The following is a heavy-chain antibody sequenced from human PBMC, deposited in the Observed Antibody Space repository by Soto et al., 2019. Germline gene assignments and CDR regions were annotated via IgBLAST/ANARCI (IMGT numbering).Heavy chain of an antibody. CDR2: IFSNDEK. Sequence: SGTTLVNPTETLTLTCTVSGFSLSNARMGVSWIRQPPGKALEWLAHIFSNDEKSYSTSLKSRLTISKDTSKSQVVLTMTNMDPVDTATYYCARMFASPRPSYYYYFGMDVWGQGTTVTDSS. V-gene: IGHV2-26*01. J-gene: IGHJ6*02. CDR3: ARMFASPRPSYYYYFGMDV. CDR1: GFSLSNARMG. D-gene: IGHD3-16*01.